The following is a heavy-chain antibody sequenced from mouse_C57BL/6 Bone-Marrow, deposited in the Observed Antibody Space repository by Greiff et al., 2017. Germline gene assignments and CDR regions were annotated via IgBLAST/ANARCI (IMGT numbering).Heavy chain of an antibody. J-gene: IGHJ2*01. CDR1: GFTFSNYW. CDR3: TGGDDYYFDY. Sequence: EVKLEESGGGLVQPGGSMKLSCVASGFTFSNYWMNWVRQSPEKGLEWVAQIRLKSDNYATHYAESVKGRFTISRDDSKSSVYLQMNNLRAEDTGIYYCTGGDDYYFDYWGQGTTLTVSS. V-gene: IGHV6-3*01. CDR2: IRLKSDNYAT. D-gene: IGHD2-4*01.